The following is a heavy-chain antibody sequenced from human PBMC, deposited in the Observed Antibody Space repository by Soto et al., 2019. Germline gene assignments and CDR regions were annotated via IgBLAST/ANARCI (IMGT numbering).Heavy chain of an antibody. CDR1: VFTFSSYA. CDR2: ISYDGSNK. Sequence: GGSLRLSCAASVFTFSSYAMHWVRQAPGKGLEWVAVISYDGSNKNYADSVKGRFTISRDNSKNTLNLQMNSLRAEDTAVFYCARGHWIDAYGAGAYFDYWGQGT. CDR3: ARGHWIDAYGAGAYFDY. V-gene: IGHV3-30-3*01. D-gene: IGHD1-1*01. J-gene: IGHJ4*02.